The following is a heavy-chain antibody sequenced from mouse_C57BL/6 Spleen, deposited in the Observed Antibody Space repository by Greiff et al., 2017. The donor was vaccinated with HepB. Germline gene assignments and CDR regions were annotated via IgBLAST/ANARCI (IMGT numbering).Heavy chain of an antibody. CDR3: ARGDITTRMDY. CDR1: GYTFTSYR. J-gene: IGHJ4*01. Sequence: QVQLQQPGAELVRPGTSVKLSCKASGYTFTSYRMHWVKQRPGQGLEWIGVIDPSDSYTNYNQKFKGKATLTVDTSSSTAYMQLSSLTSEDSAVYYCARGDITTRMDYWGQGTSVTVSS. D-gene: IGHD1-1*01. V-gene: IGHV1-59*01. CDR2: IDPSDSYT.